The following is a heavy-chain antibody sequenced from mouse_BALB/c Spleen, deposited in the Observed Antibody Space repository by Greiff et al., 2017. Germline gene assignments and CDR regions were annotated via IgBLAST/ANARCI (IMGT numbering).Heavy chain of an antibody. V-gene: IGHV2-9*02. CDR2: IWAGGSA. D-gene: IGHD1-1*01. Sequence: VHLVESGPGLVAPSQSLSITCTVSGFSLTSYGVHWVRQPPGKGLEWLGVIWAGGSANYNSALMSRLSISKDNSKSQVFLKMNSLQTDDTAMYYCARDLLLRDTAYWGQGTLVTVSA. CDR1: GFSLTSYG. J-gene: IGHJ3*01. CDR3: ARDLLLRDTAY.